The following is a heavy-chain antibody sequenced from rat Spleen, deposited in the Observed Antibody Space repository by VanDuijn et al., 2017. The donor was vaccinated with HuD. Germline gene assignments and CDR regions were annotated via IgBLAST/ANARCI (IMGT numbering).Heavy chain of an antibody. CDR2: ITNTGGST. J-gene: IGHJ2*01. V-gene: IGHV5-31*01. D-gene: IGHD1-1*01. CDR3: TRVELLQWEGYYFDY. CDR1: GFTFNNYW. Sequence: EVQLVESGGGLVQPGRSLKLSCVASGFTFNNYWMTWIRQAPGKGLEWVASITNTGGSTYYPDSVKGRFTISRDNAKSTLYLQMNSLRSEDTATYYCTRVELLQWEGYYFDYWGQGVMVTVSS.